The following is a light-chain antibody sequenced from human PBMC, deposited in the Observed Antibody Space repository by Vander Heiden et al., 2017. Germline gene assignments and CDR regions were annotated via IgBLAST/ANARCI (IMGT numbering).Light chain of an antibody. CDR3: QQDNDLPQT. J-gene: IGKJ1*01. CDR2: DAS. CDR1: QDIKNS. Sequence: DIQMTQSPSSLSASVGDRVTITCQASQDIKNSLNWYQQKPGKAPKLLIFDASNLETGVPSRFSGSVYGTDFTFIINRLQPEDIATYFCQQDNDLPQTFGQGTKVEIK. V-gene: IGKV1-33*01.